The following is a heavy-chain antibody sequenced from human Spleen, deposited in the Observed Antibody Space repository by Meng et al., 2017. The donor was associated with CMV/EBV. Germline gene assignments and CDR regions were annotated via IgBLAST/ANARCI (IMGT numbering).Heavy chain of an antibody. CDR1: GFTLSHYE. V-gene: IGHV3-21*05. CDR3: ARRFDL. CDR2: ISSSGSDI. Sequence: GGSLRLSCAASGFTLSHYEMNWVRQAPGKGLEWVSYISSSGSDIYYADSVKGRFIISRDTARNSLYLQMNSLRTEDTALYYCARRFDLWGRGTLVTVSS. J-gene: IGHJ2*01.